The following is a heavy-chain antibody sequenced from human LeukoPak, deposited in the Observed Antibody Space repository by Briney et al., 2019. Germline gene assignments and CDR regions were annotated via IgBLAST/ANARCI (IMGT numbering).Heavy chain of an antibody. CDR3: ARLGLYDSSGYYYV. J-gene: IGHJ1*01. CDR1: GGSISSSNW. Sequence: SETLSLTCAVSGGSISSSNWWSWVRQPPGKGLEWIGDIFHDGTTNFNPSLKSRLTISTDKSKNQFSLKLSSVTAVDTAVYYCARLGLYDSSGYYYVWGQGTLVTVSS. V-gene: IGHV4-4*02. CDR2: IFHDGTT. D-gene: IGHD3-22*01.